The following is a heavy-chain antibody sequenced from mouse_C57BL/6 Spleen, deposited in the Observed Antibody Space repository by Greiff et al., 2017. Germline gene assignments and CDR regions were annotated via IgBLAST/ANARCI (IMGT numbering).Heavy chain of an antibody. Sequence: EVQVVESGPALVKPSQTVSLTCTVTGYSITNGNHWWNWIRQVSGSKLEWIGYISSSGSTDSNPSLKSRISITRDTSKNQLFLQLNSVTTEDIATYYCARSLYYYGSSYDWYFDVWGTGTTVTVSS. CDR3: ARSLYYYGSSYDWYFDV. J-gene: IGHJ1*03. D-gene: IGHD1-1*01. CDR2: ISSSGST. V-gene: IGHV3-4*01. CDR1: GYSITNGNHW.